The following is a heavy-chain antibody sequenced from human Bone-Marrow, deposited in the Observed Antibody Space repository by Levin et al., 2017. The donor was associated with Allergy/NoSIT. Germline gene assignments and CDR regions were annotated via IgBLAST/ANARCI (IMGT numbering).Heavy chain of an antibody. D-gene: IGHD6-19*01. Sequence: LSLTCAASGITFNNYTLTWVRQAPGKGLEWVSSISSTSGYIHYADSVEGRFTISRDNAKKSLYLQMNSLRAEDTAIYYCASRITVPGGLDVWGQGTTVTVSS. CDR2: ISSTSGYI. J-gene: IGHJ6*02. CDR1: GITFNNYT. V-gene: IGHV3-21*01. CDR3: ASRITVPGGLDV.